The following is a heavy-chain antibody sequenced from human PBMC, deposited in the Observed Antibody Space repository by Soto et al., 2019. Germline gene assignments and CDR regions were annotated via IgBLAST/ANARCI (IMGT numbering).Heavy chain of an antibody. CDR2: INHSGST. CDR1: GGSFSVYY. Sequence: SETLSLTCAVYGGSFSVYYWSWIRHPPGKGLEWIGEINHSGSTKYNPSLKSRVTISVDTSKNQSSLKLSSVTAADTAVYYCARRGGNNYYGMDVWGQGTTVTVSS. J-gene: IGHJ6*02. CDR3: ARRGGNNYYGMDV. D-gene: IGHD3-16*01. V-gene: IGHV4-34*01.